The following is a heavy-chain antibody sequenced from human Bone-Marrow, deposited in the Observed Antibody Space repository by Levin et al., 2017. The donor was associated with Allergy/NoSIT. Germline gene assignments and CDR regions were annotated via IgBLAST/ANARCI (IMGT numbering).Heavy chain of an antibody. CDR1: GFTFGDYA. Sequence: GGSLRLSCTASGFTFGDYAMSWFRQAPGKGLEWVGFIRSKAYGGTTEYAASVKGRFTISRDDSKSIAYLQMNSLKTEDTAVYYCTRAEYDYGDPEDAFDIWGQGTMVTVSS. D-gene: IGHD4-17*01. CDR2: IRSKAYGGTT. V-gene: IGHV3-49*03. J-gene: IGHJ3*02. CDR3: TRAEYDYGDPEDAFDI.